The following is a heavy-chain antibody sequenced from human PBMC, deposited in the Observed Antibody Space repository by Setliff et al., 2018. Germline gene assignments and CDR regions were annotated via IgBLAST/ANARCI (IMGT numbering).Heavy chain of an antibody. J-gene: IGHJ3*02. CDR2: IHMSGGPI. D-gene: IGHD4-17*01. V-gene: IGHV3-21*01. CDR1: GLPFSISS. CDR3: ARENYGDYGDAFDI. Sequence: PGGSLRLSCAASGLPFSISSMHWVRQAPGKGLEWVSSIHMSGGPIFYADSVKGRFTMSGDVAKNSLYLQMNSLRAEDTAIYYCARENYGDYGDAFDIWGQGTMVTVSS.